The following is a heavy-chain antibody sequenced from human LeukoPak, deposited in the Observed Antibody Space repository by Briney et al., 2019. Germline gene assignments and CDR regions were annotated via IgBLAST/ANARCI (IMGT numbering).Heavy chain of an antibody. J-gene: IGHJ3*02. CDR1: GFTFSDHH. Sequence: GGSLRLSCAASGFTFSDHHMDWVRQAPGKGVEWVGRTKNKNRSYTTEYVASVKGRLTISRDVAKNSVYLQVNSLKTEEKAGDYCVRVSSSIGAPCSDALDIWGQGTMVTVSS. D-gene: IGHD6-13*01. CDR3: VRVSSSIGAPCSDALDI. CDR2: TKNKNRSYTT. V-gene: IGHV3-72*01.